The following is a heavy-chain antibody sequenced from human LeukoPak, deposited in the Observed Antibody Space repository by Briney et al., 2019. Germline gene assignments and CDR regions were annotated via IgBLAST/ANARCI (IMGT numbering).Heavy chain of an antibody. Sequence: QPGGSLRLSCAASGFTFSSYAMSWVRQAPGKGLEWVSAISGSGGSTYYADSVKGRFTISRDNSKNTLYLQMNSLRAEDTAVYYCAAPDYYGSGSQYYFDYWGQGTLVTVSS. V-gene: IGHV3-23*01. CDR2: ISGSGGST. D-gene: IGHD3-10*01. CDR3: AAPDYYGSGSQYYFDY. CDR1: GFTFSSYA. J-gene: IGHJ4*02.